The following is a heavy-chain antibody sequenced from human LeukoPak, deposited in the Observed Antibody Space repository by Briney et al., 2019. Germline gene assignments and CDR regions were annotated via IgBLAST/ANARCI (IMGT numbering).Heavy chain of an antibody. V-gene: IGHV3-33*01. CDR1: GFTFSSYG. CDR2: IWYDGSNK. J-gene: IGHJ4*02. CDR3: ARGSEDVDTAMVTHFDY. Sequence: TGGSLRLSCAASGFTFSSYGMHWVRQAPGKGLEWVAVIWYDGSNKYYADSVKGRFTISRDNSKNTLYLQMNSLRAEDTAVYYCARGSEDVDTAMVTHFDYWGQGTLVTVSS. D-gene: IGHD5-18*01.